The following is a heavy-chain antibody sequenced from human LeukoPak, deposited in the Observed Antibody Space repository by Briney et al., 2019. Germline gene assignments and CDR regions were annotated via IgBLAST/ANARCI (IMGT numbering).Heavy chain of an antibody. CDR1: GGSFSGYY. D-gene: IGHD2-21*02. Sequence: SETLSLTCAVYGGSFSGYYWSWIRQPPGKGLEWIGYIYDSGNTNYNPSLKSRVTISLDMSENQFSLKLSSVTAADTAIYYCARDGGDSNPVWGQGTLVTVSS. CDR2: IYDSGNT. V-gene: IGHV4-59*01. CDR3: ARDGGDSNPV. J-gene: IGHJ4*02.